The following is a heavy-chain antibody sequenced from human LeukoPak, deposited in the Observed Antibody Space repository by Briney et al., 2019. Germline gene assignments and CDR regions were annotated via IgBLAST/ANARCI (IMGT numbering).Heavy chain of an antibody. Sequence: SETLSLTCAVYGVSLSGYYWSWIRQPPGKGLEWIGEINHSGSTNYNPSLKSRVTISVDTSKNQFSLKLSSVTAADTAVYYCARVYYYDGHKFDLWGQVTLVTVSS. D-gene: IGHD3-22*01. CDR3: ARVYYYDGHKFDL. J-gene: IGHJ5*02. V-gene: IGHV4-34*01. CDR2: INHSGST. CDR1: GVSLSGYY.